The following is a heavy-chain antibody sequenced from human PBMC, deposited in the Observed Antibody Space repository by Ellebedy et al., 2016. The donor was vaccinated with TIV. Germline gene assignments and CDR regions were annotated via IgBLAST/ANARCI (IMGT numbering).Heavy chain of an antibody. CDR1: GFTFSSYA. Sequence: GESLKISXVVSGFTFSSYAMGWVRQAPGKGLEWVSSIGGSGGDTHYADSVKGRFSISRDNSKNTLSLQMNILRADDTAVYYCAREDYYDSYGYFVYWGQGTLVTVSS. J-gene: IGHJ4*02. V-gene: IGHV3-23*01. CDR3: AREDYYDSYGYFVY. D-gene: IGHD3-22*01. CDR2: IGGSGGDT.